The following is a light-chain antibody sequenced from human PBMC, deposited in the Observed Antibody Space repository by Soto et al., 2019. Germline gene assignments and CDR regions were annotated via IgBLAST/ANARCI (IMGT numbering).Light chain of an antibody. CDR2: DVS. J-gene: IGLJ1*01. CDR1: SSDIGSTNG. Sequence: QSALTQPPSVSGSPGQSVAISCTGTSSDIGSTNGVSWYQQPPGTAPKLMIYDVSNRPSGVPDRFSGSKSGNTASLTISGLQVEDEADYYCSSYTTSSTYVFGTGTKATVL. CDR3: SSYTTSSTYV. V-gene: IGLV2-18*02.